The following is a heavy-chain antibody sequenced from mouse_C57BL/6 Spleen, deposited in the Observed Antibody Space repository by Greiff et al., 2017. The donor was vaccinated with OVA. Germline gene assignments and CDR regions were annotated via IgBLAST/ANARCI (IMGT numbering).Heavy chain of an antibody. CDR2: IDPSDSYT. J-gene: IGHJ3*01. D-gene: IGHD2-1*01. V-gene: IGHV1-69*01. Sequence: QVQLKQPGAELVMPGASVKLSCKASGYTFTSYWMHWVKQRPGQGLEWIGEIDPSDSYTNYNQKFKGKSTLTVDKSSSTAYMQLSSLTSEDSAVYYCAHGPYGNYLAYWGQGTLVTVSA. CDR1: GYTFTSYW. CDR3: AHGPYGNYLAY.